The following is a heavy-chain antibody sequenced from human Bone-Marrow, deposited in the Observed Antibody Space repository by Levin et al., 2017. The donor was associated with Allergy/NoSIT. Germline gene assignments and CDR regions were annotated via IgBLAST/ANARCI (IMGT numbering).Heavy chain of an antibody. CDR3: ARVPEGPKGGVVAYFDG. CDR1: GDNISNKNAA. D-gene: IGHD3-16*01. J-gene: IGHJ4*02. Sequence: PSETLSLTCAISGDNISNKNAAWNWIRQSPSRGLEWLGRTYYRSNWYDDYAASVKSRITISPDTSKNQFSLHLKSVTPEDTAMYYCARVPEGPKGGVVAYFDGWGQGTLVTVSS. V-gene: IGHV6-1*01. CDR2: TYYRSNWYD.